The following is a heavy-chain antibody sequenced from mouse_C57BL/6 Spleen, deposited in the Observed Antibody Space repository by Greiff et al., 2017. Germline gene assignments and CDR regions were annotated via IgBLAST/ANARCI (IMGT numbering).Heavy chain of an antibody. J-gene: IGHJ3*01. CDR2: INPNNGGT. D-gene: IGHD1-1*01. CDR1: GYTSTDYN. CDR3: AREANYYGSSPAWFAY. V-gene: IGHV1-18*01. Sequence: EVQLQQSGPELVKPGASVKIPCKASGYTSTDYNMDWVKQSHGKSLEWIGDINPNNGGTIYNQKFKGKATLTVDKSSSTAYMELRSLTSEDTAVYYCAREANYYGSSPAWFAYWGQGTLVTVSA.